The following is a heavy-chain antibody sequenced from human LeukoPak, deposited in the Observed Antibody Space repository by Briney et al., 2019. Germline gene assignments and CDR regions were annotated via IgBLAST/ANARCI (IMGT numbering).Heavy chain of an antibody. D-gene: IGHD6-19*01. Sequence: ASVNDSCKASGGTLSSYAISWVRQAPGKGLEWMGGIIPIFGKANYAQKFQGRVTITADEATSTAYMELSSLRSEDTAVYYCARAYSSGWELPLYGMDVWGKGTTVTVSS. CDR3: ARAYSSGWELPLYGMDV. V-gene: IGHV1-69*01. J-gene: IGHJ6*04. CDR1: GGTLSSYA. CDR2: IIPIFGKA.